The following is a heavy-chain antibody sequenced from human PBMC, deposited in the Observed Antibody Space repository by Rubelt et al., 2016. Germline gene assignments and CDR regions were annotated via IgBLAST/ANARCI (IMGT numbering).Heavy chain of an antibody. CDR2: ISAYNGNT. CDR1: GYTFTSYG. J-gene: IGHJ5*02. CDR3: ARGVEYYYGSGTNWFDP. Sequence: VQLVQSGAEVKKPGASVKVSCKASGYTFTSYGISWVRQAPGQGLEWMGWISAYNGNTNYAQKFQGRVTMTTDTSTSTAYMELRSRRSEDTAVYYCARGVEYYYGSGTNWFDPWGQGTLVTVSS. V-gene: IGHV1-18*01. D-gene: IGHD3-10*01.